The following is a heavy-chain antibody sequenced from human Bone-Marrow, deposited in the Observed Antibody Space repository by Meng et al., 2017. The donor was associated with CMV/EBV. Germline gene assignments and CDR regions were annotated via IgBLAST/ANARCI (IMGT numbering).Heavy chain of an antibody. J-gene: IGHJ4*02. D-gene: IGHD5-12*01. CDR2: INHSGIT. CDR3: ARDLIVATPDC. Sequence: SETLSLTCAVYGGSFSGYYWSWIRQPPGKGLEWIGEINHSGITNYNASLKSRVTISVDTSKKQFSLKLSSVTAADTAVYYCARDLIVATPDCWGQGTLVTVSS. V-gene: IGHV4-34*01. CDR1: GGSFSGYY.